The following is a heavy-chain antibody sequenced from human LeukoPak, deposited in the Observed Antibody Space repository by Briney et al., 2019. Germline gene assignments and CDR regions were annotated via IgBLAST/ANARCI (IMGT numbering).Heavy chain of an antibody. CDR2: IIPILGIA. Sequence: EASVKVSCKASGGTFSSYAISWVRQAPGQGLEWMGRIIPILGIANYAQKFQGRVTITADKSTSTAYMELSSLRSEDTAVYYCASGVAAPNDYVWGSSPTGFDYWGQGTLVTVSS. CDR3: ASGVAAPNDYVWGSSPTGFDY. CDR1: GGTFSSYA. V-gene: IGHV1-69*04. J-gene: IGHJ4*02. D-gene: IGHD3-16*01.